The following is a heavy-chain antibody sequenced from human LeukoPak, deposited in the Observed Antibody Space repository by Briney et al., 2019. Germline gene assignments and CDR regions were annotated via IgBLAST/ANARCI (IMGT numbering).Heavy chain of an antibody. V-gene: IGHV3-48*02. J-gene: IGHJ3*02. CDR1: GFSFSAYS. CDR2: INSISNEI. CDR3: ARDTGYAFDI. D-gene: IGHD3-10*01. Sequence: GGMVRLSCAVSGFSFSAYSMNWVRKAPGKGLEWVSYINSISNEIWYADSVKGRFTISIDNATNSLLLQMNGLRDEDTAAYYCARDTGYAFDIWGQGTTVTLSS.